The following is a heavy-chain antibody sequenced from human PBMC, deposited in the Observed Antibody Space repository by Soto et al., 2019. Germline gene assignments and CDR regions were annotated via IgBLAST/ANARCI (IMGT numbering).Heavy chain of an antibody. D-gene: IGHD3-22*01. CDR3: VRDYDYDTSRNDAFDI. CDR2: IYYSGST. J-gene: IGHJ3*02. CDR1: GGSISSSSYY. Sequence: SETLSLTCTVSGGSISSSSYYWGWIRQPPGKGLEWIGSIYYSGSTYYNPSLKSRVTISVDTSKNQFSLKLSSVTAADTAVYYCVRDYDYDTSRNDAFDIWGQGTMVTVSS. V-gene: IGHV4-39*02.